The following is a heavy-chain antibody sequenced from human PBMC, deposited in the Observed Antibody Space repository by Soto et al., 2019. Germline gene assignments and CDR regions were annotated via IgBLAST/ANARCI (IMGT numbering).Heavy chain of an antibody. CDR1: GFTFSSYA. D-gene: IGHD2-2*01. Sequence: GGSLRLSCAASGFTFSSYAMSWVRQAPGKGLEWVSAISGSGGSTYYADSVKGRFTISRDNSKNTLYLQMNSLRAEDTAVYYYANGPAVPAATLWYYYYSTDVWGQRLTVTVSS. CDR3: ANGPAVPAATLWYYYYSTDV. CDR2: ISGSGGST. J-gene: IGHJ6*02. V-gene: IGHV3-23*01.